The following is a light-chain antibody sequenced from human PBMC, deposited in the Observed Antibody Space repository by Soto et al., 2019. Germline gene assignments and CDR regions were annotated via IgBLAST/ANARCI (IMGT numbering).Light chain of an antibody. Sequence: AIRMTQSPSSFSASTGDRVTITCRASQGISSYLAWYQQKPGKAPKLLIYAASTLQSGVPSRFSGSGSGTDFTLTISCLQSEDFATYYCQQYYSYVWTFCQGTKV. J-gene: IGKJ1*01. CDR2: AAS. CDR1: QGISSY. CDR3: QQYYSYVWT. V-gene: IGKV1-8*01.